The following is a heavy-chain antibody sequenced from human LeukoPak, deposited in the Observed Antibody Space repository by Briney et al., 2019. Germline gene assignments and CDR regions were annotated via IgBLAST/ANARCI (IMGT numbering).Heavy chain of an antibody. V-gene: IGHV1-18*01. CDR3: ARDRPRTHPYYYSMDV. CDR1: GYTFTSYG. CDR2: ISAYNGNT. Sequence: GASVKVSCKASGYTFTSYGISWVRQAPGQGLEWMGWISAYNGNTNYAQKLQGRVTMTTDTSTSTAYMELRSLRSDDTAVYYCARDRPRTHPYYYSMDVWGQGTTVTVSS. J-gene: IGHJ6*02.